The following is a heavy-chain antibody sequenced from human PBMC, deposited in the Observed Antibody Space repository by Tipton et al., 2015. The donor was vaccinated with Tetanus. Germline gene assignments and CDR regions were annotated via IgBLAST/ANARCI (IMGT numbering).Heavy chain of an antibody. D-gene: IGHD3-10*01. J-gene: IGHJ6*02. CDR2: INHSGSA. CDR1: GGSFSGFY. CDR3: ARGDYYGSGTYDV. Sequence: TLSLTCAVSGGSFSGFYWSWIRQPPGKGLEWIGEINHSGSANKNPPLKSRVTMSVDTSKRQFSRRLNSLTAADTAVYYCARGDYYGSGTYDVWGQGTTVTVPS. V-gene: IGHV4-34*01.